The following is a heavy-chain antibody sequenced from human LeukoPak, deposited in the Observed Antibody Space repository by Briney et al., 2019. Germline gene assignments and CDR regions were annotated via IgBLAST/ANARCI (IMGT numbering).Heavy chain of an antibody. Sequence: ASVKVSCKASGYTFTSYDINWVRQATGQGLEWMGWMNPNSGNTGYAQKFQGRVTITRNTSISTAYVELSSLRSEDTAVYYCARVPHSSGWYYFDYWGQGTVVTVSS. V-gene: IGHV1-8*03. CDR3: ARVPHSSGWYYFDY. D-gene: IGHD6-19*01. CDR2: MNPNSGNT. J-gene: IGHJ4*02. CDR1: GYTFTSYD.